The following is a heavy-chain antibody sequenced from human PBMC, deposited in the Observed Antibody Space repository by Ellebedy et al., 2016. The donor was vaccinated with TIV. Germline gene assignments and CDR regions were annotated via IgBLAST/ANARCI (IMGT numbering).Heavy chain of an antibody. CDR1: CFPFENFG. V-gene: IGHV3-33*01. Sequence: GESLKISXAASCFPFENFGMHLVPQPPRQGLEWLALLWYYGSNEKYADSVKGRFTLSRDNSRDTLFLQMDSLRAEDTAVYYCARDPSSIAAAGRGDDWGRGTLVTVSS. D-gene: IGHD6-13*01. CDR3: ARDPSSIAAAGRGDD. J-gene: IGHJ4*02. CDR2: LWYYGSNE.